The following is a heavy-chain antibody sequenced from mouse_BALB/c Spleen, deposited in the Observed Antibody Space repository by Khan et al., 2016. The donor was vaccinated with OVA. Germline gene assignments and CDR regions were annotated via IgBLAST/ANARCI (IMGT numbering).Heavy chain of an antibody. J-gene: IGHJ3*01. CDR3: ARRGYDYGRGALFAY. D-gene: IGHD2-4*01. V-gene: IGHV2-2*02. CDR1: GFSLPNYS. Sequence: QVQLKQSGPGLVQPSQSLSITCTVSGFSLPNYSVHWVRQSPGKGLEWLGVIWSAGSTDYNEAFISRLTISKDNSRSQVFFKMNNLQPNDTAIYSCARRGYDYGRGALFAYWGQGTLVTVSA. CDR2: IWSAGST.